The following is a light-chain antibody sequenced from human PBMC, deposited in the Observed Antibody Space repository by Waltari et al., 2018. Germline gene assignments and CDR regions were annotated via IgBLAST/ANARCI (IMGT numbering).Light chain of an antibody. V-gene: IGKV3-11*01. CDR2: DAI. CDR1: QIITPY. J-gene: IGKJ1*01. Sequence: EIVLTQSPATLSLSPGERATPPCRASQIITPYLAWFQQKPGQAPGLPIYDAINRATGIPARFSGSGSGTDFTLTISSLEPEDFAVYYCQQRNSWPRTFGQGTKVEIK. CDR3: QQRNSWPRT.